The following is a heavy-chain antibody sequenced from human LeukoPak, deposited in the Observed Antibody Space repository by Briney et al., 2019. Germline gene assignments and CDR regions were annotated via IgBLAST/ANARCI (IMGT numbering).Heavy chain of an antibody. CDR3: AREGEGTIPFDY. V-gene: IGHV3-21*01. J-gene: IGHJ4*02. Sequence: GGSLRLSCAASGFTFSSYSMTWVRQAPGKGLEWVSSISSSSSYIYYADSVKGRFTISRDNAKNSLYLQMNSLRAEDTAVYYCAREGEGTIPFDYWGQGTLVTVSS. CDR2: ISSSSSYI. CDR1: GFTFSSYS. D-gene: IGHD1-7*01.